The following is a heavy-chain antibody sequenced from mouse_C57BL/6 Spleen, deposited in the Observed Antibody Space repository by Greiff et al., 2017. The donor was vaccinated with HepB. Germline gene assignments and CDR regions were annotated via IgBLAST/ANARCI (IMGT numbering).Heavy chain of an antibody. J-gene: IGHJ4*01. CDR1: GYAFSSYW. D-gene: IGHD3-1*01. V-gene: IGHV1-80*01. CDR3: ARGLLNYAMDY. CDR2: IYPGDGDT. Sequence: QVQLQQSGAELVKPGASVKISCKASGYAFSSYWMNWVKQRPGKGLEWIGQIYPGDGDTNYNGKFKGKATLTADKSSSTAYMQLSSLTSEDSAVYFCARGLLNYAMDYWGQGTSVTVSS.